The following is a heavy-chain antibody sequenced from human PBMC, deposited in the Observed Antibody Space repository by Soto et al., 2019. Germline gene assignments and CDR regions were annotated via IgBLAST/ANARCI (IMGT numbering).Heavy chain of an antibody. Sequence: SVKVSCKASGGTFSSYAISWVRQAPGQGLEWMGGIIPIFGTANYAQKFQGRVTITADESTSTAYMELSSLRSEDTAVYYCARDHPPDYGGNPPDYWGQGTLVTVSS. CDR3: ARDHPPDYGGNPPDY. J-gene: IGHJ4*02. CDR2: IIPIFGTA. D-gene: IGHD4-17*01. CDR1: GGTFSSYA. V-gene: IGHV1-69*13.